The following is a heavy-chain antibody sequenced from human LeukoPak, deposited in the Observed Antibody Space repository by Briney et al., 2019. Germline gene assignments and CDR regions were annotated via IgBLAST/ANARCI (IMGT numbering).Heavy chain of an antibody. CDR1: GGSISSSSYY. J-gene: IGHJ4*02. D-gene: IGHD3-22*01. CDR2: IHYSGST. Sequence: PSETLSLTCTVSGGSISSSSYYWGWIRQPPGKGLEWIGYIHYSGSTNYNPSLKRRVTISVDTSKNQFSLKLSSVTAADTAVYYCAREMDYDTNWGQGTLVTVSS. CDR3: AREMDYDTN. V-gene: IGHV4-61*05.